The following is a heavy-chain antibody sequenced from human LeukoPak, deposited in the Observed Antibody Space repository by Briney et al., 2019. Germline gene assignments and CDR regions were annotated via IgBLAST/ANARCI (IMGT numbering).Heavy chain of an antibody. CDR3: AKDSYYDVLTGYRLDY. CDR1: GFTFSSYA. Sequence: GGSLRLSCAASGFTFSSYAINWLRQAPGKGLEWVSGISGSGMSIRYAGSVKGRFTLPRDNSKNTLFLQMNSLRPEDTAVYYCAKDSYYDVLTGYRLDYWGQGSLVTVSA. V-gene: IGHV3-23*01. D-gene: IGHD3-9*01. CDR2: ISGSGMSI. J-gene: IGHJ4*02.